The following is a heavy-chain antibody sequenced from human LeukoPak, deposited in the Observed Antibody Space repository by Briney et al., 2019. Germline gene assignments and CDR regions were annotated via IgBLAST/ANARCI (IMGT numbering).Heavy chain of an antibody. Sequence: GASVKVSCEASGYTFTGYYMHWVRQAPGQGLEWMGWINPNSGGTNYAQKFQGRVTMTRDTSISTAYMELSRLRSDDTAVYYCARTRRITIFGVVPNWFDPWGQGTLVTVSS. CDR3: ARTRRITIFGVVPNWFDP. CDR1: GYTFTGYY. D-gene: IGHD3-3*01. J-gene: IGHJ5*02. CDR2: INPNSGGT. V-gene: IGHV1-2*02.